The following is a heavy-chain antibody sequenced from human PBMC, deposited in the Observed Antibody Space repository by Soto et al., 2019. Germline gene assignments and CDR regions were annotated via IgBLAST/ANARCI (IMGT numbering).Heavy chain of an antibody. D-gene: IGHD3-22*01. CDR1: GGSISSDDYY. CDR2: IHSSGSI. J-gene: IGHJ1*01. V-gene: IGHV4-30-4*01. CDR3: ARDLDGLHDDTSGPFPRPG. Sequence: SETLSLTCTVSGGSISSDDYYWSWVRQAPGRGLEWIGYIHSSGSIYYNPSLKSRATMSIDTAGNQFSLKVSSVTVADTAVYYCARDLDGLHDDTSGPFPRPGWGQGTLVTVSS.